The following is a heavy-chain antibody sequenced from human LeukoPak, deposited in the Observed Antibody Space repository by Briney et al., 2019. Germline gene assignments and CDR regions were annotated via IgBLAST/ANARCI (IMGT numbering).Heavy chain of an antibody. CDR1: GGSISSYF. V-gene: IGHV4-59*01. CDR3: ARGGIVGSRTNWFDP. J-gene: IGHJ5*02. Sequence: SETLSLTCTVSGGSISSYFWSWIRQPPGKGLEWIGYIYYIGSTNYNPSLKSRVTISLDTSKSQFSLKLTSVTPADTAVYYCARGGIVGSRTNWFDPWGQGILVTVSS. D-gene: IGHD1-26*01. CDR2: IYYIGST.